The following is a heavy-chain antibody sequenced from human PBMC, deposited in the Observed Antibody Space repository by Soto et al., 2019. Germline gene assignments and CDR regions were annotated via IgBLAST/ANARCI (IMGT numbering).Heavy chain of an antibody. CDR1: GFTFINFW. J-gene: IGHJ6*02. V-gene: IGHV3-7*01. CDR2: IKGDGSEK. CDR3: GRDEVRNGVGV. Sequence: GGSLRLSCAASGFTFINFWIILFRQAPGKGLEWVANIKGDGSEKRYVDSVRGRFTISRDNAKNSVYLQMNSLRADDTALYYCGRDEVRNGVGVWGQGTTVTVSS.